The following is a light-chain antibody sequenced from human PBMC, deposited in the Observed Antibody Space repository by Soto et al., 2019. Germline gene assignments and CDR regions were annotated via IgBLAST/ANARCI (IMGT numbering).Light chain of an antibody. J-gene: IGKJ2*01. CDR3: QQYGNSPPYT. CDR2: GAS. CDR1: QSVSKNY. V-gene: IGKV3-20*01. Sequence: EIVLTQSPGTLSLSPGERATLSCRASQSVSKNYLAWYQQQPGQAPRLLIYGASSRATGVPDRFSGSGSGTDFTLTISRLEPEDFAVYYCQQYGNSPPYTFGQGTKLEIK.